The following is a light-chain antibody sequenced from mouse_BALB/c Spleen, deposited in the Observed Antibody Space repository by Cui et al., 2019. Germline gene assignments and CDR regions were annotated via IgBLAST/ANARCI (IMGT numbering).Light chain of an antibody. V-gene: IGKV4-80*01. CDR1: SSVSY. CDR3: HQWSSYHT. Sequence: QIVLTQSPAIMSASLGEAITLTCSASSSVSYMHWYQQKSGTSPKLLIYSTSNLESGVPSRFSGSGSGTFYSLTISSVEAEDAADYYCHQWSSYHTFGGGNKREIK. J-gene: IGKJ2*01. CDR2: STS.